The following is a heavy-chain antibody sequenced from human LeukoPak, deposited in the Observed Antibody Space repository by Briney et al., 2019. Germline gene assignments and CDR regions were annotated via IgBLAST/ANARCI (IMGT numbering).Heavy chain of an antibody. CDR1: GGSLSTHH. D-gene: IGHD3-22*01. V-gene: IGHV4-59*11. Sequence: SETLSLTCVVSGGSLSTHHWSWIRQSPGRGLEWIGYISDSGSTNYNPSLKSRVTISVDTSKNQFSLMLSSVTAADTAVYYCARGYDSSAYYPFNYWGQGTLVTVSS. J-gene: IGHJ4*02. CDR3: ARGYDSSAYYPFNY. CDR2: ISDSGST.